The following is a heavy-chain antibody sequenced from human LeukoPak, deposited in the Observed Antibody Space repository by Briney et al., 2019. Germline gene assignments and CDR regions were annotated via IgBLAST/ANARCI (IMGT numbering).Heavy chain of an antibody. Sequence: SETLSLTCAVYGGSFNGYYWSWIRQPPGKGLEWIGEINHSGGTNYNPSLTGRVTISVDTSKNQFSLKLSSVTAADTAVYYCARHSASMADVDYWGQGTLVTVSS. CDR3: ARHSASMADVDY. CDR1: GGSFNGYY. J-gene: IGHJ4*02. CDR2: INHSGGT. D-gene: IGHD6-6*01. V-gene: IGHV4-34*01.